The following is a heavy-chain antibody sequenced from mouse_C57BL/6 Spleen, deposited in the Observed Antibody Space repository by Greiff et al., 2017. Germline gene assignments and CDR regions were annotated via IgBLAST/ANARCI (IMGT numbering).Heavy chain of an antibody. CDR1: GYTFTSYW. Sequence: QVQLQQPGAELVKPGASVKLSCKASGYTFTSYWMQWVKQRPGQGLEWIGEIDPSDSYTNYNQKFTGKATLTVDTSSTTAYIQLSSLTSEAAAVYYCASLSQGYDGYPYYFDYWGQGTTLTVSS. CDR2: IDPSDSYT. CDR3: ASLSQGYDGYPYYFDY. D-gene: IGHD2-3*01. J-gene: IGHJ2*01. V-gene: IGHV1-50*01.